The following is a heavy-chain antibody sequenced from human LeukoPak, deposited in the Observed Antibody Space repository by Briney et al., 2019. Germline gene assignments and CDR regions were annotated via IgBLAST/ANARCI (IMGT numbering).Heavy chain of an antibody. V-gene: IGHV3-23*01. CDR1: GFTFSNYA. J-gene: IGHJ4*02. D-gene: IGHD3-10*01. CDR3: AKGSGNGYGSGPFDY. CDR2: FSGSGGST. Sequence: PGGSLRLSCAASGFTFSNYALSWVRQAPGKGLEWVSDFSGSGGSTYYADSVKVLFTISRDNSKNTMYLQMNSLRAEDTALYYCAKGSGNGYGSGPFDYWGQGTLVTVSS.